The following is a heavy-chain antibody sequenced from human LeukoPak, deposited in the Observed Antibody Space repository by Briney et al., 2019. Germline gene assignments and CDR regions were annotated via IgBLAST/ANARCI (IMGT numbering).Heavy chain of an antibody. CDR1: GGSISSYY. Sequence: SETLSLTCTVSGGSISSYYWSWIRQPPGKGLEGIGYIYYSGSTNYNPSLKSRVTISVDASKNQFSLKLSSVTAADTAVYYCARLSPGAARDFDYWGQGTLVTVSS. V-gene: IGHV4-59*01. D-gene: IGHD6-6*01. CDR2: IYYSGST. CDR3: ARLSPGAARDFDY. J-gene: IGHJ4*02.